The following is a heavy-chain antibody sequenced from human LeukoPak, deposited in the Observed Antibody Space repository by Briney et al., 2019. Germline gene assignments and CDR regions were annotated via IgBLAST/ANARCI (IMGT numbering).Heavy chain of an antibody. Sequence: GGSLRLSCAASGFTFSSYGMHWVRQAPGKGMEWVAVIWYDGSNKYYADSVKGRFTISRDNSKNTLYLQMNSLRAEDTAVYYCAREGTCSSTSCPLGYWGQGTLVTVSS. V-gene: IGHV3-33*01. CDR3: AREGTCSSTSCPLGY. J-gene: IGHJ4*02. D-gene: IGHD2-2*01. CDR2: IWYDGSNK. CDR1: GFTFSSYG.